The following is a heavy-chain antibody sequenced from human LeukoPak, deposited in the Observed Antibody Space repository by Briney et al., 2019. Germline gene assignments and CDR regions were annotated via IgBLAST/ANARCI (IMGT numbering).Heavy chain of an antibody. V-gene: IGHV3-23*01. Sequence: GGSLRLSCVGSGFTFRSHAMSWVRQAPEKGLEFVSGIYENGGTTYYADSVKGRFSISRDNSKNTLYLQMNSLRAEDTALYYCVKASSSSPQYNWFDAWGQGTLVTVSS. D-gene: IGHD6-6*01. CDR1: GFTFRSHA. CDR3: VKASSSSPQYNWFDA. CDR2: IYENGGTT. J-gene: IGHJ5*02.